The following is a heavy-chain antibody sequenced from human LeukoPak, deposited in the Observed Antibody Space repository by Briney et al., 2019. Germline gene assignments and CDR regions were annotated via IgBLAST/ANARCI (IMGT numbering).Heavy chain of an antibody. CDR3: ARDLGSSGWYNWFDP. CDR1: GGSISSGSYY. J-gene: IGHJ5*02. CDR2: IYTSGST. Sequence: SETLSLTCTVSGGSISSGSYYWSWIRQPAGKGLEWIGRIYTSGSTNYNPSLKSRVTISVDMSKNQFSLKLSSVTAADTAVYYCARDLGSSGWYNWFDPWGQGTLVTVSS. V-gene: IGHV4-61*02. D-gene: IGHD6-19*01.